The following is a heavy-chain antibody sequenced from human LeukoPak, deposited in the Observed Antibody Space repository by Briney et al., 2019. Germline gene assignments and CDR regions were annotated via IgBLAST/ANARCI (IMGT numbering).Heavy chain of an antibody. V-gene: IGHV4-59*01. CDR1: GGSIGRYY. Sequence: PSGTLSLTCSVSGGSIGRYYWNWIRQPPGKGLEWIGSSHYSGSTNYNPSLKSRVSISVDASKNQFSLKLSSVTAADTAVYYCAREFRIPAARVYSFDSWGQGTLVTVFS. J-gene: IGHJ4*02. CDR2: SHYSGST. CDR3: AREFRIPAARVYSFDS. D-gene: IGHD6-25*01.